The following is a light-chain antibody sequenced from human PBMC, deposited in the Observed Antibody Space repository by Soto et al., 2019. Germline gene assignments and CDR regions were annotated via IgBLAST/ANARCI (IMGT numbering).Light chain of an antibody. CDR2: GAS. CDR3: QPYGSSVFT. V-gene: IGKV3-15*01. Sequence: ELVLTQSPATLSVSPGERATLSCRASQSVSSNLAWYQQKPGQAPRLLIYGASTRATGIPARFSGSGSGTEFTLTISSLQSEDFAVYYCQPYGSSVFTFGQGTKLEIK. J-gene: IGKJ2*01. CDR1: QSVSSN.